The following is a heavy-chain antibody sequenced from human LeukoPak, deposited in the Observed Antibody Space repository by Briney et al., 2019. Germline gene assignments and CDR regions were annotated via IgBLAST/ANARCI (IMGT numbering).Heavy chain of an antibody. CDR3: ARVLLPLYGMDV. J-gene: IGHJ6*02. CDR1: GFTVSSNY. V-gene: IGHV3-53*01. D-gene: IGHD3-22*01. Sequence: PGGSLRLSCAASGFTVSSNYMSWVRQAPGKGLEWVSVIYSGGSTYYADSVKGRFTISGDNSKNTLYLQMNSLRAEDAAVHYCARVLLPLYGMDVWGQGTTVTVSS. CDR2: IYSGGST.